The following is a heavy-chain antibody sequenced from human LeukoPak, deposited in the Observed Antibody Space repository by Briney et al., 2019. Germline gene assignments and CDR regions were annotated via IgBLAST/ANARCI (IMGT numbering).Heavy chain of an antibody. D-gene: IGHD5-18*01. CDR1: GYTFTGYY. CDR3: ARGSIQLWLLDY. Sequence: ASVKVSCKASGYTFTGYYMHWVRQAPGQGLEWMGWINPNSGCTNYAQKFQGRVTMTRDTSISTAYMELSRLRSDDTAVYYCARGSIQLWLLDYWGQGTLVTVSS. J-gene: IGHJ4*02. V-gene: IGHV1-2*02. CDR2: INPNSGCT.